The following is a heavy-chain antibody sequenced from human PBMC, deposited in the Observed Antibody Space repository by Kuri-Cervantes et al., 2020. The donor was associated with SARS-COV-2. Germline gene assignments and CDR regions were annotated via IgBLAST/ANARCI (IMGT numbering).Heavy chain of an antibody. Sequence: GESLKISCAASGFTFSSYAMHWVRQAPGKGLEWVAVISYDGSNKYYADSVKGRFTISRDNSKNTLYLQMNSLRAKDTAVYYCARVMMYGGFLGRPLAYWGQGTLVTVSS. D-gene: IGHD2-8*01. J-gene: IGHJ4*02. CDR3: ARVMMYGGFLGRPLAY. CDR1: GFTFSSYA. CDR2: ISYDGSNK. V-gene: IGHV3-30-3*01.